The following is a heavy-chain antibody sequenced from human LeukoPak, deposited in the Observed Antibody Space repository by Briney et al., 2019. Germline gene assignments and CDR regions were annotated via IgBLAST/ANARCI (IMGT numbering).Heavy chain of an antibody. CDR3: ARGPYDSSGCRSSWFDP. CDR2: ISYDGSNK. D-gene: IGHD3-22*01. CDR1: GFTFSSYA. V-gene: IGHV3-30*04. Sequence: GGSLRLSCAASGFTFSSYAMHWVRQAPGKGLEWVAVISYDGSNKYYADSVKGRFTISRDNSKNTLYLQMNSLRAEDTAVYYCARGPYDSSGCRSSWFDPWGQGTLVTVSS. J-gene: IGHJ5*02.